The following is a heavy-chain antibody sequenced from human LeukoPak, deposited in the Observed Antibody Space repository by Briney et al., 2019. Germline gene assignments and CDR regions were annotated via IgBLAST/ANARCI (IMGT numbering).Heavy chain of an antibody. D-gene: IGHD1/OR15-1a*01. Sequence: GGSLRLSCAASGFIFSDYVMHWVRQAPGKGLEWVTFIRYDGSNKYYADSVKGRFTISRDNSKNILYLQMNSLSSEDTAVYYCAKEGTASKPSDLDYWGQGTLVTVSS. V-gene: IGHV3-30*02. CDR1: GFIFSDYV. CDR3: AKEGTASKPSDLDY. J-gene: IGHJ4*02. CDR2: IRYDGSNK.